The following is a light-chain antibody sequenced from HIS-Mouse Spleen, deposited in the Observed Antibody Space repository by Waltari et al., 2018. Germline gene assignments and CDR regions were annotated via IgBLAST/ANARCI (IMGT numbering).Light chain of an antibody. V-gene: IGLV3-1*01. CDR3: QAWDSSTAGVV. Sequence: SYELTQPPSVSVSPGQTASITCPGDHLGAKYACRYQQKPGQSPVLVIYQDSKRPSGIPERFSGSNSGNTATLTISGTQAMDEADYYCQAWDSSTAGVVFGGGTKLTVL. J-gene: IGLJ2*01. CDR2: QDS. CDR1: HLGAKY.